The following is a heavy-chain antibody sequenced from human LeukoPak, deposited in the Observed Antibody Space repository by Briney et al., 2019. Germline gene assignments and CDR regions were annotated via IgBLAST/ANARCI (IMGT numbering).Heavy chain of an antibody. CDR1: GFTFGDHA. V-gene: IGHV3-49*04. CDR3: ARGPIQLWIHNAMDV. CDR2: IRSKAYRGTT. J-gene: IGHJ6*02. Sequence: PGRSLRLSCTGSGFTFGDHAMSWVRQAPGKGLEWVGLIRSKAYRGTTEYAASVKGRFSISRDDSASIAYLQMNSLKTEDTAVYYCARGPIQLWIHNAMDVWGQVTTVNVSS. D-gene: IGHD5-18*01.